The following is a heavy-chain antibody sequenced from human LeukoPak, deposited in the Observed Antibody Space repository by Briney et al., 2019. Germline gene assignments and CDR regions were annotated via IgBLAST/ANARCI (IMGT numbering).Heavy chain of an antibody. CDR1: GLTISNAW. D-gene: IGHD6-13*01. V-gene: IGHV3-15*01. CDR3: TSKAGIAATATDY. Sequence: GGSLRLSCAASGLTISNAWMNWVRQAPGKGLEWVGLIKSKVDGGTTEYAAPVKGRFTISRDDSKNTLYLQMNSLKTEDTAVYYCTSKAGIAATATDYWGQGILVTVSS. J-gene: IGHJ4*02. CDR2: IKSKVDGGTT.